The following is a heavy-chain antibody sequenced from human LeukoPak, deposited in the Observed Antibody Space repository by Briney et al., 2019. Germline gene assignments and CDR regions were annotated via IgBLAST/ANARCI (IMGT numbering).Heavy chain of an antibody. V-gene: IGHV3-7*01. CDR1: GVTLSTYA. CDR2: IKQDGSEK. D-gene: IGHD3-3*01. J-gene: IGHJ4*02. CDR3: ASKGYDFWSGHYDY. Sequence: PGGSLRLSCAASGVTLSTYAMSWARQAPGKGLEWVANIKQDGSEKHYVDSVKGRFTISRDNAKNSLYLQMNSLRVEDSAVYYCASKGYDFWSGHYDYWGQGTLVTVSS.